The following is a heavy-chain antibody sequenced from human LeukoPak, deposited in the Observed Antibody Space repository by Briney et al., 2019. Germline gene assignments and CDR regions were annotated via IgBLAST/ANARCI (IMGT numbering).Heavy chain of an antibody. CDR3: ARDMGYGVPGGAFDY. D-gene: IGHD2-15*01. CDR2: IYYSGST. Sequence: SETLSLTCTVTGGSISSYYWSWIRQPPGKGLEWIGYIYYSGSTNYNPSLKSRVTISVDTSKNQFSLKLSSVTAADTAVYYCARDMGYGVPGGAFDYWGQGTLVTVSS. J-gene: IGHJ4*02. CDR1: GGSISSYY. V-gene: IGHV4-59*01.